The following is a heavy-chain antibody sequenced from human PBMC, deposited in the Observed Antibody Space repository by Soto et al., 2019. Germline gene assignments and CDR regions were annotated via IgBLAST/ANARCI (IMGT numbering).Heavy chain of an antibody. Sequence: SVKVSCKASGGTFSSYAISWVRQAPGQGLEWMGGIIPIFGTANYAQKFQGRVTITADESTSTAYMELSSLRSEDTAVYYCARPIVGASNFDYWGKGTLVTVSS. V-gene: IGHV1-69*13. CDR2: IIPIFGTA. J-gene: IGHJ4*02. D-gene: IGHD1-26*01. CDR3: ARPIVGASNFDY. CDR1: GGTFSSYA.